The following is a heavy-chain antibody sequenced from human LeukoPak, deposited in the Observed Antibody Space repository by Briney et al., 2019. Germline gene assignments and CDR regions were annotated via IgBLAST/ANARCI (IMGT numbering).Heavy chain of an antibody. Sequence: EASVTVSCTASGYTFTSYDINWVRQAPGQGLEWMGWMNPNSGNTGYAQKFQGRVTMTRNTSISTAYMELSSLRSEDTAVYYCARSLTIFGVAMTKYYYGMDVWGQGTTVTVSS. V-gene: IGHV1-8*01. CDR3: ARSLTIFGVAMTKYYYGMDV. CDR2: MNPNSGNT. CDR1: GYTFTSYD. D-gene: IGHD3-3*01. J-gene: IGHJ6*02.